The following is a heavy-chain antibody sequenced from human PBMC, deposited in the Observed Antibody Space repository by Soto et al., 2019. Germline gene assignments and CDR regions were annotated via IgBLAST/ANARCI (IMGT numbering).Heavy chain of an antibody. J-gene: IGHJ6*02. V-gene: IGHV1-58*01. Sequence: SVKVSCKASGFTFTSSAVQWVRQARGQRLGWIGWIVVGSGNTNYAQKFQERVTITRDMSTSTAYMELSSLRSEDTAVYYCAAEPAAGYYNCIDVWGQGTTVTVSS. D-gene: IGHD2-2*01. CDR2: IVVGSGNT. CDR1: GFTFTSSA. CDR3: AAEPAAGYYNCIDV.